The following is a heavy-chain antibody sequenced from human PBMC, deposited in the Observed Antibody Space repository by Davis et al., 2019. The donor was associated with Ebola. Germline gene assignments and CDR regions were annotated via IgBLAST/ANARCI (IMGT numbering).Heavy chain of an antibody. CDR1: GYSFSSYW. J-gene: IGHJ4*02. CDR3: ARAVYYDSSGYYPQVDH. CDR2: INSGDSDV. V-gene: IGHV5-51*01. Sequence: GGSLRLSCKGSGYSFSSYWIGWVRQMPGKGLEWMGIINSGDSDVRYSPSFQGQVTISADKSISTAYLQWSSLRASDTAMYYCARAVYYDSSGYYPQVDHWGQGTLVTVSS. D-gene: IGHD3-22*01.